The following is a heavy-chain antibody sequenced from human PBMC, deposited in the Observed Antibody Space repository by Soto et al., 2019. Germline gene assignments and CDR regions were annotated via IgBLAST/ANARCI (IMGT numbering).Heavy chain of an antibody. V-gene: IGHV1-2*04. CDR1: GDSFNDYY. CDR2: INPNGGAT. CDR3: ARDNEEGRAFDI. Sequence: ASVKVSCKTSGDSFNDYYIHWVRQAPGQGLEWMGWINPNGGATKYAQKFQGWVTMTRDTSISTAYMELSRLRSDDTAVYYCARDNEEGRAFDIWGQGTMVTVSS. J-gene: IGHJ3*02. D-gene: IGHD1-1*01.